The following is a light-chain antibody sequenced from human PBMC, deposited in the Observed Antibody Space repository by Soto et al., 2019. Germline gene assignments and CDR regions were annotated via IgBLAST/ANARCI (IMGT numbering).Light chain of an antibody. CDR3: MQATQALQWT. Sequence: EIVMTQTPLSLPVTLGQPASISCRSSQSLVHSDGNTYLSWLHQRPGQPPRLLIYKISNRFSGVPDKYSRSGAEKDFTLKINRVEGEDVGIYYCMQATQALQWTFGQGTKVEIK. J-gene: IGKJ1*01. V-gene: IGKV2-24*01. CDR1: QSLVHSDGNTY. CDR2: KIS.